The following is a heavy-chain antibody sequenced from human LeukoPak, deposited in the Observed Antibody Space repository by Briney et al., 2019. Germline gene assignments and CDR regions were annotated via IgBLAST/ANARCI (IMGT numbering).Heavy chain of an antibody. Sequence: PGGSLRLSCAASGFSFSNYNMNWVRQAPGKGLEWLSYIGSSSSTIYYADSVRGRFTISRDNAKNALYLQMNSPRDEDTAVYFCARDREYCSSTSCSYYYMDAWGKGTTVTVSS. CDR3: ARDREYCSSTSCSYYYMDA. CDR2: IGSSSSTI. V-gene: IGHV3-48*02. D-gene: IGHD2-2*01. CDR1: GFSFSNYN. J-gene: IGHJ6*03.